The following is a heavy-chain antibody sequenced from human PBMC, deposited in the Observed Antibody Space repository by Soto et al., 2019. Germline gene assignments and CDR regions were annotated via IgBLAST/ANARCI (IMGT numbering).Heavy chain of an antibody. D-gene: IGHD6-19*01. CDR3: ARRAVAGSSTEYYNYYYGMDV. CDR2: IDPSDSYT. Sequence: PGESLKISCKGSGYSFTSYWIYWVRQMPGKGLEWMGRIDPSDSYTNYSPSFQGHVTMSADKSISTAFLPWSSLKASDTAMYYCARRAVAGSSTEYYNYYYGMDVWGQGTTVTVSS. J-gene: IGHJ6*02. V-gene: IGHV5-10-1*01. CDR1: GYSFTSYW.